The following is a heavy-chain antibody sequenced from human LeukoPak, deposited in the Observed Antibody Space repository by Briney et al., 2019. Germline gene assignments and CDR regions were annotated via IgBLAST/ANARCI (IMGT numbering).Heavy chain of an antibody. J-gene: IGHJ6*03. Sequence: SETLSLTCAVYGGSFSGYYWSWIRQPPGKGLEWIGEINHSGSTNYNPSLKSRVTISVDTSTNQFSLKLSSVTAADTAVYYCARRGPNSGSWYRRGDYYYMDVWGKGTTVTISS. D-gene: IGHD6-13*01. V-gene: IGHV4-34*01. CDR3: ARRGPNSGSWYRRGDYYYMDV. CDR1: GGSFSGYY. CDR2: INHSGST.